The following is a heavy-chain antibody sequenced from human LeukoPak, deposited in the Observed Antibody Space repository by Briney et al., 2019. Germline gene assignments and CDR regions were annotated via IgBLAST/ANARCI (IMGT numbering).Heavy chain of an antibody. D-gene: IGHD5-24*01. Sequence: PGGSLRLSCAASGFTFSSYGMHWVRQAPGKGLEWVAFIRYDGSNKYYADSVKGRFTISRDNANNTLNLQMNSLRVEDTAVYYCVRDNAYKFDYWGQGTLVTVSS. J-gene: IGHJ4*02. CDR1: GFTFSSYG. CDR2: IRYDGSNK. CDR3: VRDNAYKFDY. V-gene: IGHV3-30*02.